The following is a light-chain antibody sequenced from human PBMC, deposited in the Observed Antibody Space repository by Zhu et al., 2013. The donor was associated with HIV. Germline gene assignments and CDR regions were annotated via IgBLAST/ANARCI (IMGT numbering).Light chain of an antibody. CDR2: DAS. J-gene: IGKJ1*01. Sequence: IQVTQSPSTLSAFAGDRVTITCRASQSVGTWLAWYQQRPGKAPNLLISDASTLQGGVSSRFSGSGSGTEFTLTVSSLQPDDFATYYCQQYHTDATFGQGTKVDVK. V-gene: IGKV1-5*01. CDR3: QQYHTDAT. CDR1: QSVGTW.